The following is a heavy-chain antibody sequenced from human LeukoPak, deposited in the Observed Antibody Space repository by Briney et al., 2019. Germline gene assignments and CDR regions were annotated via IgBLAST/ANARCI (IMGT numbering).Heavy chain of an antibody. J-gene: IGHJ4*02. V-gene: IGHV4-39*01. D-gene: IGHD4-17*01. Sequence: SETLSLTCTVSGGSISSSSYSWSWILQPPGKGLERIGTIYYSGSTHYNPSLKSRVTISVDTSKNQFSLKLSSVTAADTAVYYCARHGGDYGDYYFDYWGQGTLVTVSS. CDR2: IYYSGST. CDR1: GGSISSSSYS. CDR3: ARHGGDYGDYYFDY.